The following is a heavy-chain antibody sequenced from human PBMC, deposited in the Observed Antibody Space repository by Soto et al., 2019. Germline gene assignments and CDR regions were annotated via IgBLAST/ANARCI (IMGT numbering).Heavy chain of an antibody. Sequence: PLGSVTLSCASYACCFRSYCMHCARHSPGKWLEWVAVISYEGESKFYADSEQGRFTISRDNSKNTLYLQMDSLRPDDTAVYYCAKFFLDEGAHYYYATGVLGPGTIVLVSS. CDR2: ISYEGESK. J-gene: IGHJ6*01. V-gene: IGHV3-30*18. D-gene: IGHD3-16*01. CDR1: ACCFRSYC. CDR3: AKFFLDEGAHYYYATGV.